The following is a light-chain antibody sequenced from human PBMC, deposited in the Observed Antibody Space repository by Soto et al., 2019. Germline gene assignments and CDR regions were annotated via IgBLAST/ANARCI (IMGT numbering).Light chain of an antibody. Sequence: IQMTQSPSTLPASVGDRVTLTCRASQSISSWLAWYQQKPGKAPKLLSYDASSCKSGVPSRFTATIFGTEFTLTISTLQPGDFADYSSQQYRSGSTFGQGTKV. CDR2: DAS. J-gene: IGKJ1*01. CDR1: QSISSW. CDR3: QQYRSGST. V-gene: IGKV1-5*01.